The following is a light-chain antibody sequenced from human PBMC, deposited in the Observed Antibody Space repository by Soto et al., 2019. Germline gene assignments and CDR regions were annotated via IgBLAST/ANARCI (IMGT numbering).Light chain of an antibody. CDR2: SAS. CDR3: QQYNNWHTWT. Sequence: ETVMTQSPATLSVSPGERATLSCSASQSIDTNLAWYQHKPGQTPRLLIYSASTRATGVPSRFSGSGSGTEFTLTISSLQSEDFAVYYCQQYNNWHTWTFGQGTKVEVK. V-gene: IGKV3-15*01. CDR1: QSIDTN. J-gene: IGKJ1*01.